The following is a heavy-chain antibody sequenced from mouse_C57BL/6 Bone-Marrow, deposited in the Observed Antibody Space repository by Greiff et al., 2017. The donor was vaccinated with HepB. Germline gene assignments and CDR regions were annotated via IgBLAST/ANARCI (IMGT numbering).Heavy chain of an antibody. D-gene: IGHD1-1*01. CDR1: GYTFTSYW. V-gene: IGHV1-55*01. CDR3: ARDYGSSY. Sequence: VQRVESGAELVKPGASVKMSCKASGYTFTSYWITWVKQRPGQGLEWIGDIYPGSGSTNYNEKFKSKATLTVDTSSSTAYMQLSSLTSEDSAVYYCARDYGSSYWGQGTTLTVSS. CDR2: IYPGSGST. J-gene: IGHJ2*01.